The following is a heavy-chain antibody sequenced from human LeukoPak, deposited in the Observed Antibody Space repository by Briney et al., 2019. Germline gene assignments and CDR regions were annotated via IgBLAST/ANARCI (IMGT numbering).Heavy chain of an antibody. CDR2: ISSSGGTT. V-gene: IGHV3-23*01. Sequence: PGGSLRLSCAASGFTFSTYAMSWVRQAPGKGPEWVSAISSSGGTTFYADSVKGRFTISRDNSMDTVYLQLNSLRAEDTAVYYCAKVWHLKLNEILTNYYFDYWGQGTLVTVSS. D-gene: IGHD3-9*01. CDR3: AKVWHLKLNEILTNYYFDY. CDR1: GFTFSTYA. J-gene: IGHJ4*02.